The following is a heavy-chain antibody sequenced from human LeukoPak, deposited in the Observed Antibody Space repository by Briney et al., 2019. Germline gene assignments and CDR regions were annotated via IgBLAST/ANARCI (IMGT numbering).Heavy chain of an antibody. CDR2: ISSSGSLI. D-gene: IGHD4-23*01. CDR3: ATVTVYGG. V-gene: IGHV3-48*03. J-gene: IGHJ4*02. Sequence: PWGSLSLTCAASGFTFSNYERNWVRQAPGKGLEWISYISSSGSLIYYSDSVKGRFTISRDNAKNSLYLHMNSLRAEDTAVYYCATVTVYGGWSQGTLVTVSS. CDR1: GFTFSNYE.